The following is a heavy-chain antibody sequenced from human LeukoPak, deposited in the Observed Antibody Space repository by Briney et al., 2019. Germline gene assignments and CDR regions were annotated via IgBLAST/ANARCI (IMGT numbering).Heavy chain of an antibody. D-gene: IGHD1-26*01. CDR1: GFTFSSYS. J-gene: IGHJ4*02. V-gene: IGHV3-21*01. CDR2: ISSSSSYI. CDR3: ARDWLVGAAGY. Sequence: GGSLRLSCAASGFTFSSYSMNWVRQAPGKGLEWVSSISSSSSYIYYADSVKGRFTISRDNAKNSLYLQMNSLRAEDTAVYYCARDWLVGAAGYWGQGTLVTVSS.